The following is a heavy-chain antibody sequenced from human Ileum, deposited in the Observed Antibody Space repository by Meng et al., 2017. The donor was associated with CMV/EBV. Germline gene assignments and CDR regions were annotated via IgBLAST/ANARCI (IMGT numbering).Heavy chain of an antibody. Sequence: GESLKISCAASGFTFSTFWMAWVRQAPGKGLEWVAETNQDGTEKHHVDSVKGRSTISRDNAKNSLTLQMNSLRVEDTAVYYCARNYWASFDHWGQGTPVTVSS. CDR2: TNQDGTEK. CDR1: GFTFSTFW. D-gene: IGHD2-8*02. V-gene: IGHV3-7*01. CDR3: ARNYWASFDH. J-gene: IGHJ4*02.